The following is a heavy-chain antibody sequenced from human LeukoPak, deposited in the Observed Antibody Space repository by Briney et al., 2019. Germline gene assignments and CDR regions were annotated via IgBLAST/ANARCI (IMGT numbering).Heavy chain of an antibody. CDR1: GFTFDDYG. CDR2: INWNGGST. J-gene: IGHJ5*02. Sequence: GGSLRLTCAASGFTFDDYGMSWVPQAPGKGLEWVSGINWNGGSTGYADSVKGRFTISRDNAKNTLYLQMNSLRAEDTAVYYCARVNDILTGYYLGGAFDPWGQGTLVTVSS. CDR3: ARVNDILTGYYLGGAFDP. V-gene: IGHV3-20*04. D-gene: IGHD3-9*01.